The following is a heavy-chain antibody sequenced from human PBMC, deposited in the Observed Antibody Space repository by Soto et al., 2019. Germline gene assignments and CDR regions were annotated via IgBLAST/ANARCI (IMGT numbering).Heavy chain of an antibody. V-gene: IGHV1-69*13. Sequence: GDSVKVSCKASGGTFRSSAISWVRQAPGQGLEWMGGIIPIFGTANYAQKFQGRVTITADESTSTAYMELSSLRSEDTAVYYCARLDSGDYVDYWGQGTLVTVSS. CDR2: IIPIFGTA. CDR1: GGTFRSSA. CDR3: ARLDSGDYVDY. J-gene: IGHJ4*02. D-gene: IGHD4-17*01.